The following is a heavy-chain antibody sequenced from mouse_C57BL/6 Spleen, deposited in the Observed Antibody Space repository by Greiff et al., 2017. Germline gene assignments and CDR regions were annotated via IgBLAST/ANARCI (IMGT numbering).Heavy chain of an antibody. CDR3: AREDGYYDAMDY. Sequence: VQLQQSGAELVKPGASVKISCKASGYAFTDHTIHWMKQRPEQGLEWIGYIYPRDGSTKYNEKFKGKATLTADISSSTAYMQLNSLTSEDSAVYFCAREDGYYDAMDYWGQGTSVTVSS. D-gene: IGHD2-3*01. J-gene: IGHJ4*01. CDR2: IYPRDGST. CDR1: GYAFTDHT. V-gene: IGHV1-78*01.